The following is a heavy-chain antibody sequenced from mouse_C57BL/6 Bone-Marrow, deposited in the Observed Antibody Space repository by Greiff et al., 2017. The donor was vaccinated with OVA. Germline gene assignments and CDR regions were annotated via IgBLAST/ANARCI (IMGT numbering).Heavy chain of an antibody. V-gene: IGHV3-6*01. CDR3: ARGSNYY. Sequence: VQLKESGPGLVKPSQSLSLTCSVTGYSITSGYYWNWIRQFPGNKLEWMGYISYDGSNNYNPSLKNRISITRDTSKNQFFLKLNSVTTEDTATYYCARGSNYYWGQGTTLTVSS. CDR1: GYSITSGYY. CDR2: ISYDGSN. J-gene: IGHJ2*01. D-gene: IGHD2-5*01.